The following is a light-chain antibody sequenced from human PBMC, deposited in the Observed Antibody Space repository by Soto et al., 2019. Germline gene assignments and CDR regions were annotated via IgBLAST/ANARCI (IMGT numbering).Light chain of an antibody. CDR3: QQSGSSPIT. CDR1: QSVSSSY. V-gene: IGKV3D-20*01. CDR2: AAS. Sequence: EIVLTQSPAHLSLSPGERATLSCGASQSVSSSYLAWYQQKPGLAPRLLIYAASSRATGIPDRFSGSGSGTDFTLTISRLEPEDFAVYYCQQSGSSPITFGQGTRLEIK. J-gene: IGKJ5*01.